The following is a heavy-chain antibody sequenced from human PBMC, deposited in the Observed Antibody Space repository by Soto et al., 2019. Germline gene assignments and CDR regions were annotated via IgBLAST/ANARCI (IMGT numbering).Heavy chain of an antibody. Sequence: PGESLKISWKGSGYSFTSYWIGWVRQMPGKGLEWMGIIYPGDSDTRYSPSFQGQVTISADKSISTAYVQWSSLKASDTAMYYCARPREAGKNYYGVDVWGQGTTVTVSS. D-gene: IGHD6-19*01. J-gene: IGHJ6*02. CDR1: GYSFTSYW. CDR2: IYPGDSDT. CDR3: ARPREAGKNYYGVDV. V-gene: IGHV5-51*01.